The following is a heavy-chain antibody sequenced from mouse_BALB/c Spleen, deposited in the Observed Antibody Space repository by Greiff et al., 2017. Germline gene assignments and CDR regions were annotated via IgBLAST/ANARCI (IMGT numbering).Heavy chain of an antibody. CDR3: ARVEDDGYYLFAY. CDR2: ISYSGST. J-gene: IGHJ3*01. D-gene: IGHD2-3*01. CDR1: GDSITSGY. Sequence: VQLKQSGPSLVKPSQTLSLTCSVTGDSITSGYWNWIRKFPGNKLEYMGYISYSGSTYYNPSLKSRISITRDTSKNQYYLQLNSVTTEDTATYYCARVEDDGYYLFAYWGQGTLVTVSA. V-gene: IGHV3-8*02.